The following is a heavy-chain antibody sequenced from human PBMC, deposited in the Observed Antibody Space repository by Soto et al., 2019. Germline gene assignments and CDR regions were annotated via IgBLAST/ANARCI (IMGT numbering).Heavy chain of an antibody. V-gene: IGHV4-59*01. CDR1: GDSISSYY. CDR3: ARWTTVTTNFDY. Sequence: SETLSLTCTVSGDSISSYYWSWIRQPPGKGLEWIGYIDYTGSTNYNPSLKSRVTISVDTPKNQFSLKLSSVTAADTAVYYCARWTTVTTNFDYWGQGTLVTVSS. CDR2: IDYTGST. J-gene: IGHJ4*02. D-gene: IGHD4-17*01.